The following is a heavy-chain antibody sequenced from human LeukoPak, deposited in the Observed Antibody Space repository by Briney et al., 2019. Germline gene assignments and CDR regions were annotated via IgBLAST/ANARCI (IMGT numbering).Heavy chain of an antibody. CDR3: ARDLTAIGAFDI. V-gene: IGHV3-33*01. CDR2: IWYDGSNK. Sequence: GGSPRLSCAASGFTFSSYGMHWVRQAPGKGLEWVAVIWYDGSNKYYADSVKGRFTISRDNSKNTLYLQMNSLRAEDTAVYYCARDLTAIGAFDIWGQGTMVTVSS. J-gene: IGHJ3*02. D-gene: IGHD2-21*02. CDR1: GFTFSSYG.